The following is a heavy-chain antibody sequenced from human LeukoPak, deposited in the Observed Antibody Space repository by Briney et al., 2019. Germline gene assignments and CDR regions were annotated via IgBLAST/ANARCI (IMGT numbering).Heavy chain of an antibody. D-gene: IGHD4-17*01. J-gene: IGHJ4*02. CDR3: ARHSYGDYEQCFDY. V-gene: IGHV4-34*01. Sequence: SETLSLTCAVYGGSFSGYYWIWIRQPPGKGLEWIGEINHSGSTNYNPSLKSRVTISVDTSKNQFSLKLSSVTAADTAVYYCARHSYGDYEQCFDYWGQGTLVTVSS. CDR1: GGSFSGYY. CDR2: INHSGST.